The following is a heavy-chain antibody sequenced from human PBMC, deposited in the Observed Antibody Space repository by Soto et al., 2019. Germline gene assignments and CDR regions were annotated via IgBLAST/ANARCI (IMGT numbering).Heavy chain of an antibody. CDR3: TTDCDYNAYYYDSSGSHGMDV. J-gene: IGHJ6*02. V-gene: IGHV3-15*01. CDR2: IKSKTDGGTT. D-gene: IGHD3-22*01. Sequence: GGSLRLSCAASGFTFSNAWMSWVRQAPGKGLEWVGRIKSKTDGGTTDYAAPVKGRFTISRDDSKNTLYLQMNSLKTEDTAVYYCTTDCDYNAYYYDSSGSHGMDVWGQGTTVTVSS. CDR1: GFTFSNAW.